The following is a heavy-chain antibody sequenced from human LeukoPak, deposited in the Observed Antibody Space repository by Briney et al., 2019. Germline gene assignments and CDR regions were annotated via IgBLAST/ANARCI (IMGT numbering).Heavy chain of an antibody. D-gene: IGHD1-1*01. CDR1: GYTFTGYY. CDR3: ARPLQLERLGGSLDV. J-gene: IGHJ6*02. CDR2: INPVNGDT. V-gene: IGHV1-2*02. Sequence: ASVKVSCKASGYTFTGYYVHWVRQAPGEGLEWMGWINPVNGDTSYAQKFQGRVTMTRDTSISTGYMELSRLRSDDTAFYYCARPLQLERLGGSLDVWGQGTTVTV.